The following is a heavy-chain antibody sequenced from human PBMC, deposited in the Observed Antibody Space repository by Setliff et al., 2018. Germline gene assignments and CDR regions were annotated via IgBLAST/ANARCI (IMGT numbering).Heavy chain of an antibody. CDR2: INHSGRT. CDR3: ARLPNYVWGSPVDY. J-gene: IGHJ4*02. D-gene: IGHD3-16*01. V-gene: IGHV4-34*01. CDR1: GGTFSDYY. Sequence: SETLSLTCAAYGGTFSDYYWTWIRQPPGKGLEWVGEINHSGRTFFNPSLKSRVTISVDTSKNQFSLTLSSVTAADTAVYYCARLPNYVWGSPVDYWGQGTLVTVSS.